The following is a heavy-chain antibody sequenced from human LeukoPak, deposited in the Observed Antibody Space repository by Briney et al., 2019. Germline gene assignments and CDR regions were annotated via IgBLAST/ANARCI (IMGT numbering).Heavy chain of an antibody. CDR1: KFTFSHYG. D-gene: IGHD3-3*01. Sequence: GGSLRLSCTASKFTFSHYGMQWVRQAPGKGLEWVAVISSDGSIKVYADSVKGRFTLSRDNSINTVDLQMNSPRAEDTAVYYCVKEYHSRGFGAYFDYWGQGTLVTVSS. J-gene: IGHJ4*02. CDR3: VKEYHSRGFGAYFDY. V-gene: IGHV3-30*18. CDR2: ISSDGSIK.